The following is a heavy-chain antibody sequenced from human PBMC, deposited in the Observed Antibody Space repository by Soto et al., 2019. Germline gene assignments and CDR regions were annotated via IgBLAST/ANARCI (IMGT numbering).Heavy chain of an antibody. V-gene: IGHV3-73*01. CDR3: TSLGYSSSWYYFDX. CDR1: GFTFSGSA. CDR2: IRSKANSYAT. Sequence: HPGGSLRLSCAASGFTFSGSAMHWVRQASGKGLEWVGRIRSKANSYATAYAASVKGRFAISRDDSKNTAYLQMNSLKTEDAAVYYCTSLGYSSSWYYFDXWGQGTLVTVSS. D-gene: IGHD6-13*01. J-gene: IGHJ4*02.